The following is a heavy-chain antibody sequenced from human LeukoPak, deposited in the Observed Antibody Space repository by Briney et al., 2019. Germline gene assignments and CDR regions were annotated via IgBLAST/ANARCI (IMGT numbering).Heavy chain of an antibody. CDR3: AREASGSYDYYYYMDV. CDR2: IYYSGNT. V-gene: IGHV4-59*01. D-gene: IGHD1-26*01. Sequence: PSETLSLTCTVSGGSISSYYWNWIRQPPGKGLEWIGYIYYSGNTNYNPSLKSRVTISIDTSKNQFSLKLSSVTAADTAVYYCAREASGSYDYYYYMDVWGKGTTVTVSS. CDR1: GGSISSYY. J-gene: IGHJ6*03.